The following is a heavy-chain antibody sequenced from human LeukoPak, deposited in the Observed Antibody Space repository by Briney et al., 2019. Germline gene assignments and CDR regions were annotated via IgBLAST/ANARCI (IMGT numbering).Heavy chain of an antibody. CDR3: ARDSAYYSFWSGYFDY. CDR1: GGTFSSYA. Sequence: ASVKVSCKASGGTFSSYAISWVRQAPRQGLEWMGIINPSGDDTTYAQKFQGRVTITRDTSTTTVYMELSSLRSEDTAMYYCARDSAYYSFWSGYFDYWGQGTLVTVSS. D-gene: IGHD3-3*01. J-gene: IGHJ4*02. CDR2: INPSGDDT. V-gene: IGHV1-46*01.